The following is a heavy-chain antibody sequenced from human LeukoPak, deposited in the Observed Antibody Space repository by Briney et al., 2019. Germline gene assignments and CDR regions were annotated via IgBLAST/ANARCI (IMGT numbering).Heavy chain of an antibody. Sequence: SETLSLTCTVSGGSISSSSYYWGWIRQPPGKGLEWIGSIYYSGSTYYNPSLKSRVTISVDTSKNQFSLKLSSVTAADTAVYYCARECIVGATIDYFDYWGQGTLVTVSS. J-gene: IGHJ4*02. CDR2: IYYSGST. CDR1: GGSISSSSYY. CDR3: ARECIVGATIDYFDY. V-gene: IGHV4-39*07. D-gene: IGHD1-26*01.